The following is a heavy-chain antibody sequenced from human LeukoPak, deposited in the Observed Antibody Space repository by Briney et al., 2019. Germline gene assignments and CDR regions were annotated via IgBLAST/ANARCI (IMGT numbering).Heavy chain of an antibody. V-gene: IGHV1-46*01. CDR3: ARDQSLVAGTAVVGYYYYGMDV. CDR2: INPSGGST. CDR1: GYTFTSYY. J-gene: IGHJ6*02. D-gene: IGHD6-19*01. Sequence: ASVKVSCKASGYTFTSYYMHWVRQAPGQRLEWMGIINPSGGSTSYAQKFQGRVTMTRDTSTSTVYMELSSLRSEDAAVYYCARDQSLVAGTAVVGYYYYGMDVWGQGTTVTVSS.